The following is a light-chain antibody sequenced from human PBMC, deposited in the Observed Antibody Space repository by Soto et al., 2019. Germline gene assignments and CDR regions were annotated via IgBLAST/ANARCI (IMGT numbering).Light chain of an antibody. CDR2: DAS. CDR1: QDISHY. Sequence: DIQMTQSPSSLSASVGDRVTITCQASQDISHYLNWFQQKPGKAPKLLIYDASTLVTGVPSRFSGSGSGTHFTVTISSLQPEDIATYYCQHYDNLPLTFGGGTKVEIK. J-gene: IGKJ4*01. V-gene: IGKV1-33*01. CDR3: QHYDNLPLT.